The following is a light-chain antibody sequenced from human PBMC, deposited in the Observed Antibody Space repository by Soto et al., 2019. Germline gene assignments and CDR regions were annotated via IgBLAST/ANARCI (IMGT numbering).Light chain of an antibody. CDR3: MQGTHWPPYT. Sequence: DVVMTQSPLSLPVTLGQPASISCRSSESLVYSNGETYLDWFQQRPGQSPRRLIYTVSNRDSGVRARVSGSGSGTDFTLKISRVEAEDVGIYYCMQGTHWPPYTFGQGTRLEIK. CDR2: TVS. V-gene: IGKV2-30*01. J-gene: IGKJ2*01. CDR1: ESLVYSNGETY.